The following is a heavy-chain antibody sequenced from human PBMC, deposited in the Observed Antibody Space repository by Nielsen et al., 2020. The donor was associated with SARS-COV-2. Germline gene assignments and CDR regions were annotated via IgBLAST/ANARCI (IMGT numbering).Heavy chain of an antibody. CDR1: GESFSDNK. Sequence: SETLSLTCAVYGESFSDNKWNWVRQPPGKGLEWIGEIDHSGSTSYNPSLKSRVTMSVDTSKNQFSLTLNSVTAADTAVYYCARGFLGIEGWFDPWGQGTLVTVSS. D-gene: IGHD7-27*01. CDR2: IDHSGST. CDR3: ARGFLGIEGWFDP. V-gene: IGHV4-34*01. J-gene: IGHJ5*02.